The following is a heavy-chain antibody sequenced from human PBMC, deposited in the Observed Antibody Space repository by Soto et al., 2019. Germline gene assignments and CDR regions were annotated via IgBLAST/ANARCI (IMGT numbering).Heavy chain of an antibody. V-gene: IGHV4-4*09. CDR2: IFSSGST. CDR3: AKLVRDDVRRSDLDH. J-gene: IGHJ4*02. CDR1: GGSLNNYY. D-gene: IGHD3-10*02. Sequence: SETLSLTCSVSGGSLNNYYWNWVRQPPGKGLEWIGNIFSSGSTNYNPSLMSQVTISLDTSTNQFSLRLSSVTAADSGVYYCAKLVRDDVRRSDLDHWGQGTLVTVSS.